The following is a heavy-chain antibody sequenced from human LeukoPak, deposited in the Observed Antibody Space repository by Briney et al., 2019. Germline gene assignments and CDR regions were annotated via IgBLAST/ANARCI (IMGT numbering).Heavy chain of an antibody. CDR1: GFTFSSYA. CDR2: ISGSGGST. D-gene: IGHD3-3*01. Sequence: PGGPLRLSCAASGFTFSSYAMSWVRQAPGKGLEWVSAISGSGGSTYYADSVKGRFTISRDNSKNTLYLQMNSLRAEDTAVYYCAKLATIFGVVLNAFDIWGQGTMVTVSS. CDR3: AKLATIFGVVLNAFDI. J-gene: IGHJ3*02. V-gene: IGHV3-23*01.